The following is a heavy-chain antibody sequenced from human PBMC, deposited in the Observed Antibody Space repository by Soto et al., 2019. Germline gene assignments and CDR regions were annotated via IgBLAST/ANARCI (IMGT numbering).Heavy chain of an antibody. Sequence: QVQLVQSGAEVKKPGASVKVSCTASGYTFTDYYVHWVRQAPGQGLEWMGWINGNGGVTNLAQKFQGWVTLSRDTSVNTAYMELNRLKSADTAVFFCARGVSGWSPFDLWGQGTLVTVSS. D-gene: IGHD6-19*01. CDR2: INGNGGVT. J-gene: IGHJ4*02. V-gene: IGHV1-2*04. CDR3: ARGVSGWSPFDL. CDR1: GYTFTDYY.